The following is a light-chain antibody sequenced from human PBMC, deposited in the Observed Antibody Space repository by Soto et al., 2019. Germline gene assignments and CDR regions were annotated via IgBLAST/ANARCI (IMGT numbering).Light chain of an antibody. V-gene: IGKV3-20*01. Sequence: EIVLTQSPAALSLSPVEIATLSCRASQSVIIYLSWYQQKPGQAPRLLIYDASNRATGIPDRFSGSGSGTDFTLPISRLEPEDFAVYYCQLYGFSPKTFGQGTKVDIK. CDR3: QLYGFSPKT. J-gene: IGKJ1*01. CDR1: QSVIIY. CDR2: DAS.